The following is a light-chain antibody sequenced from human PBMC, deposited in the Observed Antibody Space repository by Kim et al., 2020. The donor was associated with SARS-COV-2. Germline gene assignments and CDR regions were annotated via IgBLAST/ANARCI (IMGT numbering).Light chain of an antibody. V-gene: IGLV1-44*01. J-gene: IGLJ2*01. Sequence: GQRFPNASSGISTRIGSNTENWYQQLPGTAPNLLIYSSNQRPSGVPARFSGSKSGTSASLAISGLQSEDEADYYCAAWDDSLNGLGFGGGTQLTVL. CDR1: STRIGSNT. CDR3: AAWDDSLNGLG. CDR2: SSN.